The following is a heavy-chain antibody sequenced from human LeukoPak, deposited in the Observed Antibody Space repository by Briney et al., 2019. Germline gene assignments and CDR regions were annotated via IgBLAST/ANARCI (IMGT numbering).Heavy chain of an antibody. V-gene: IGHV1-3*01. CDR1: GYTFTSYA. Sequence: GASVKVSCKASGYTFTSYAMHWVRQAPGQRLEWMGWINAGNGNTKYSQKFQGRVTITRDTSASTAYMELSSLRSEDTAVYYCAREVGESPQQLALESYYYYGMDVWGQGTTVTVSS. CDR3: AREVGESPQQLALESYYYYGMDV. D-gene: IGHD6-13*01. J-gene: IGHJ6*02. CDR2: INAGNGNT.